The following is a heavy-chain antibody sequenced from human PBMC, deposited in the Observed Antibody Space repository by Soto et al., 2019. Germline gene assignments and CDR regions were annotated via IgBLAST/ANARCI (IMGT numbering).Heavy chain of an antibody. D-gene: IGHD6-13*01. CDR2: INHSGFT. CDR3: ARFPFSTSSWSNPRYFDS. V-gene: IGHV4-34*01. CDR1: GGSFSGYY. Sequence: QVQLQQWGAGLLKPSETLSLTCAVYGGSFSGYYWSWIRQPPGNGLEWIGEINHSGFTNYNPSLKSRVTISVDTSKNHFSLKLTSVTAADTAVYYCARFPFSTSSWSNPRYFDSWGQGTLVTVSS. J-gene: IGHJ4*02.